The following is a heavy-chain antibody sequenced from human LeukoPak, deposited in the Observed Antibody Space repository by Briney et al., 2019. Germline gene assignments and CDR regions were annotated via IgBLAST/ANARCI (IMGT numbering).Heavy chain of an antibody. J-gene: IGHJ4*02. Sequence: SETLSLTCAVSGGAFSNYFWTWIRQPPGKGLEWIAEINDSGSTNSNSSLRSRVAISLDTSKNQFSLRLTSVTAADTALYYCARRGGGSWYYFDYWGQGTLVTVSS. CDR2: INDSGST. CDR3: ARRGGGSWYYFDY. D-gene: IGHD2-15*01. V-gene: IGHV4-34*01. CDR1: GGAFSNYF.